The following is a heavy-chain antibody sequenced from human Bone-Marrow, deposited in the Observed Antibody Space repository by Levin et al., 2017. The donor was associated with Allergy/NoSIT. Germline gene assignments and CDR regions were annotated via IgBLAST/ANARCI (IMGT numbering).Heavy chain of an antibody. CDR1: DDSITRYY. D-gene: IGHD3-22*01. V-gene: IGHV4-4*07. CDR3: ARGDSSGYYYFFDQ. J-gene: IGHJ4*02. CDR2: IYISGST. Sequence: PSETLSLTCTVSDDSITRYYWNWIRQPTGKALEWIGRIYISGSTNFNPSLQSRVSMSIDTSKKQFSLRLTSLTAADTAVYYCARGDSSGYYYFFDQWGQGSLVIVSS.